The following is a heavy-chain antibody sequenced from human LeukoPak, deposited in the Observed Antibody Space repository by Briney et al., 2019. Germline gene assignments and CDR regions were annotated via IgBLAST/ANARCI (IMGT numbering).Heavy chain of an antibody. Sequence: GGSLRLSCAASGFSVSSNYMNWVRQAPGKGLEWVSITYNVGTTYYTDSVKGRFTISGDNSKNTLYLQMNSLRADDTAVYYCARGYGSGSYYFWGQGTLVTVSS. CDR1: GFSVSSNY. V-gene: IGHV3-66*01. D-gene: IGHD3-10*01. J-gene: IGHJ4*02. CDR2: TYNVGTT. CDR3: ARGYGSGSYYF.